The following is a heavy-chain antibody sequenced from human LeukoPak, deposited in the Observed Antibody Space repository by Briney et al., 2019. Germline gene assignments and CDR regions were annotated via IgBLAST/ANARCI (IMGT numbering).Heavy chain of an antibody. CDR1: GYSFTSYW. CDR2: IDPSDSYT. V-gene: IGHV5-10-1*01. Sequence: GESLKISCKGSGYSFTSYWISWVRQMPGEGLEWMGRIDPSDSYTNYSPSFQGHVTISADKSISTAYLQWSSLKASDTAMYYCARHRYCSSTSCYGYYYYGMDVWGQGTTVTVSS. J-gene: IGHJ6*02. CDR3: ARHRYCSSTSCYGYYYYGMDV. D-gene: IGHD2-2*01.